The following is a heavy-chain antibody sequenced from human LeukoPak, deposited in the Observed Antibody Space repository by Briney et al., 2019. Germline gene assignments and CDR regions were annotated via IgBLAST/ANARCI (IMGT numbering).Heavy chain of an antibody. CDR1: GGSISSSNYY. CDR3: ARCLVAGTAKGWLDP. V-gene: IGHV4-39*01. D-gene: IGHD6-19*01. Sequence: PSETLPLTCTVSGGSISSSNYYWGWIRQPPGKGLEWIGSIYYSGSTYYNPSLKSRVTISVDTSKNQFSLKLSFVTAADTAVYYCARCLVAGTAKGWLDPWGQGTLVTVSS. J-gene: IGHJ5*02. CDR2: IYYSGST.